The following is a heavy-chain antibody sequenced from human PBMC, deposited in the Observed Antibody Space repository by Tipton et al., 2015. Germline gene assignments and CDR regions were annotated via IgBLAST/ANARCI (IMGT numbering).Heavy chain of an antibody. J-gene: IGHJ5*02. V-gene: IGHV4-59*12. Sequence: TLSLTCTVSGGSIGSYYWNWIRQSPGKGLEWIGYIYYSGTTEYNPSLNGRVTIAVDTSKNQFSLQLNSVTPEDTAVYYCTRGSHNSGWSWGQGTLVTVSS. D-gene: IGHD6-19*01. CDR2: IYYSGTT. CDR3: TRGSHNSGWS. CDR1: GGSIGSYY.